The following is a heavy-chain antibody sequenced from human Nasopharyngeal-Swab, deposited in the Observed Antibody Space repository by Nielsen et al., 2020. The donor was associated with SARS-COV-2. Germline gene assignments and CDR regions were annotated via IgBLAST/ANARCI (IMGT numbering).Heavy chain of an antibody. D-gene: IGHD5-18*01. CDR3: ARTTYSYGRFDY. CDR1: GFTFSNYE. CDR2: ISGTAGTI. J-gene: IGHJ4*02. V-gene: IGHV3-48*03. Sequence: GESLKISCAASGFTFSNYEMNRVRQAPGKGLEWLSYISGTAGTISYADPVKGRFTISTDNAKNSLYLQMNSLRAEDTALYYCARTTYSYGRFDYWGQGTLVTVSS.